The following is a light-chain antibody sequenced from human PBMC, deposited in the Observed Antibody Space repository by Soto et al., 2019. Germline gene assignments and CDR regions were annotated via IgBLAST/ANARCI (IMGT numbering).Light chain of an antibody. V-gene: IGKV3-15*01. CDR1: QRVNSN. J-gene: IGKJ1*01. CDR2: GAS. Sequence: EILLTQSPGTLSLSPGERATLSCRASQRVNSNLAWYQQKLGQAPRVLIYGASTRATGIPDRFSGSGSGTEFILTISSLQSEDFAVYYCQEYNTWPWTFGQGTKVDI. CDR3: QEYNTWPWT.